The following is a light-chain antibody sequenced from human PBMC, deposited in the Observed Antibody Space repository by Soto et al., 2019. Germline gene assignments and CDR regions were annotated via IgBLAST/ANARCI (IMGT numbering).Light chain of an antibody. Sequence: QSELTQPPSVSGAPGQRVTISCTGSSSNIGAGYDVHWYQQLPGTAPKLLIYGNSNRPSGVPDRFSGSKSGTSASLAITGRRAEDEADYYCQSYDSSLSGWVFGGGTKLTVL. CDR3: QSYDSSLSGWV. CDR1: SSNIGAGYD. V-gene: IGLV1-40*01. J-gene: IGLJ3*02. CDR2: GNS.